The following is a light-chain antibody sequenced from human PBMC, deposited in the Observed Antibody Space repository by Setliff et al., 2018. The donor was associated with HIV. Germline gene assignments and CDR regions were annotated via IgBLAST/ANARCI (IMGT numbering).Light chain of an antibody. CDR3: AAWDDSRHVV. CDR1: SSNIGGAS. CDR2: GNN. J-gene: IGLJ2*01. V-gene: IGLV1-47*01. Sequence: QSVLTQPPSASGTPGQRVTISCSGSSSNIGGASVYWYQQLPGTAPNLLIYGNNQRPSGVPDRFSVSKSGTSASLAISGLPSEDEADYYCAAWDDSRHVVFGGGTKVTVL.